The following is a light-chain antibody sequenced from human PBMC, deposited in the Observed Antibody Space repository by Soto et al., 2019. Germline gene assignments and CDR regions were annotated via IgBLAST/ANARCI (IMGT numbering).Light chain of an antibody. CDR2: DVN. J-gene: IGLJ2*01. Sequence: QSALTQPASVSGSPGQSITISCTGTSGDVGTYSYVSWYLQRPGKGPKLVIFDVNDRPSGVSNRFSGSKSGNTASLTISGLQAEDEADYYCASYTSSSTLVFGGGTKLTVL. CDR1: SGDVGTYSY. CDR3: ASYTSSSTLV. V-gene: IGLV2-14*01.